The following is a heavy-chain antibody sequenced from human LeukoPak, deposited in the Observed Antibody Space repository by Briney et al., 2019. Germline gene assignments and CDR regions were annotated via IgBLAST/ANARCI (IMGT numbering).Heavy chain of an antibody. D-gene: IGHD3-22*01. Sequence: GGSLRLSCAASGFTFSSYGMHWVRQAPGKGLEWVAVISYDGSNKYYANSVKGRFTISRDNSKNTLYLQMNSLRAEDMAVYYCAKESTTHYYDSSGYYSNVYFDYWGQGTLVTVSS. CDR2: ISYDGSNK. CDR3: AKESTTHYYDSSGYYSNVYFDY. CDR1: GFTFSSYG. V-gene: IGHV3-30*18. J-gene: IGHJ4*02.